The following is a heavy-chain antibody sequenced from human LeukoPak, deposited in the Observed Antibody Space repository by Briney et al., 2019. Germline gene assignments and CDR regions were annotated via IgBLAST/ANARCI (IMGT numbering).Heavy chain of an antibody. Sequence: ASVKVSCKASGYTFTSYDINWVRQATGQGLEWMGWMNPNSGNTGYAQKFQGRVTMTRNTSISTAYMELSSLRSEDTAVYYCAREGRGGSLVYYYYMDVWGKGTTVTVSS. V-gene: IGHV1-8*01. CDR3: AREGRGGSLVYYYYMDV. CDR1: GYTFTSYD. D-gene: IGHD3-16*01. CDR2: MNPNSGNT. J-gene: IGHJ6*03.